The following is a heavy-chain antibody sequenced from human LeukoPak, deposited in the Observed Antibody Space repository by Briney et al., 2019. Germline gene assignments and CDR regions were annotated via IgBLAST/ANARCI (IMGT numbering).Heavy chain of an antibody. V-gene: IGHV1-2*02. D-gene: IGHD4-17*01. Sequence: GASVKVSCKASGYTFTGYYMHWVRQAPGQGLEWLGWINPNSGGTNYAQKFQGRVTMTRDTSISTAYMELSRLRSDDTAVYYCARTGDYTLGLIDYWGQGTLVTVSS. J-gene: IGHJ4*02. CDR1: GYTFTGYY. CDR3: ARTGDYTLGLIDY. CDR2: INPNSGGT.